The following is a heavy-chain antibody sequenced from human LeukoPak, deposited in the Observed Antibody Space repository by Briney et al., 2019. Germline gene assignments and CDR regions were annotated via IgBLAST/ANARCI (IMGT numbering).Heavy chain of an antibody. J-gene: IGHJ4*02. CDR3: ARGYADYVGYFFFDY. CDR1: GFTFNNYA. Sequence: GGSLRLSCAASGFTFNNYAMNWVRQPPGKGLEWVSSISGGGETTYYADSAKGRFTISRDSSQNTLYLQMNSLRAEDTAVYYCARGYADYVGYFFFDYWGQGTLVTVSS. D-gene: IGHD4-17*01. V-gene: IGHV3-23*01. CDR2: ISGGGETT.